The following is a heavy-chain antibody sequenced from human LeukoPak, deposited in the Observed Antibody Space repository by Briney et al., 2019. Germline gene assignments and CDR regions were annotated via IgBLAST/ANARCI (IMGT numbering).Heavy chain of an antibody. Sequence: PSETLSLTCTVSGGSISSYYWSWIRQPPGKGLEWIGYIYYSGSTNYNPSLKSRVTISVDTSKNQFSLKLSSVTAADTAVYYCAAIYCSSTSCYFSAFDIWGQGTMVTVSS. CDR2: IYYSGST. V-gene: IGHV4-59*08. D-gene: IGHD2-2*01. CDR3: AAIYCSSTSCYFSAFDI. J-gene: IGHJ3*02. CDR1: GGSISSYY.